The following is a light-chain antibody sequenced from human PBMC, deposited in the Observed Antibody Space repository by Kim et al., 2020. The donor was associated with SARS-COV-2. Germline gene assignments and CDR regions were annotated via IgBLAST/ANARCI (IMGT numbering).Light chain of an antibody. CDR2: QDS. V-gene: IGLV3-1*01. J-gene: IGLJ2*01. CDR1: KLGDKY. CDR3: QAWDSSTKVV. Sequence: SYELTQPPSVSVSPGQTASITCSGYKLGDKYACWYQQKPGQSPVLVIYQDSKRPSGIPERFSGSNSGNTATLTISGTQAMDEADYYCQAWDSSTKVVFGG.